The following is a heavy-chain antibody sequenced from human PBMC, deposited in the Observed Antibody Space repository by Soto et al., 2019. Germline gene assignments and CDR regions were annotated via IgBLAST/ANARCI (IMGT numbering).Heavy chain of an antibody. CDR2: IYYSGST. CDR1: GGSISSGGYY. D-gene: IGHD3-3*01. Sequence: PSETLSLTCTVSGGSISSGGYYWSWIRLHPGKGLEWIGYIYYSGSTYYNPSLKSRVTISVDTSKNQFSLKLSSVTAADTAVYYCARVGATSYDFWSGYPNPLLRFFDYWGQGTPVTVSS. J-gene: IGHJ4*02. CDR3: ARVGATSYDFWSGYPNPLLRFFDY. V-gene: IGHV4-31*03.